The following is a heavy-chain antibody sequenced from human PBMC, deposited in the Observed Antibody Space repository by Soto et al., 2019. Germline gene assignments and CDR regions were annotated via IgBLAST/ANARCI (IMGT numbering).Heavy chain of an antibody. Sequence: GGSLRLSCAASGFTFRDYYMIWIRQAPGKGLEWVSAISGSGGSTYYADSVKGRFTISRDNSKNTLYLQMNSLRAEDTAVYYCAKGRVKNSSSGQYFDYWGQGTLVTVSS. CDR1: GFTFRDYY. J-gene: IGHJ4*02. CDR3: AKGRVKNSSSGQYFDY. D-gene: IGHD6-6*01. CDR2: ISGSGGST. V-gene: IGHV3-23*01.